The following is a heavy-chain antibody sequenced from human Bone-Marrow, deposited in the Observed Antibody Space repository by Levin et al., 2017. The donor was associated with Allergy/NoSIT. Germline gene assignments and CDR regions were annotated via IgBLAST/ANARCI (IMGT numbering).Heavy chain of an antibody. Sequence: ASVKVSCKPSGGSFTSYPFTWVRQAPGQGLEWMGRIIPILGITNYAQKFQGRVTITADKSTNTAYMELSSLRSEDTAVYYCARVSDSAGYSYDSWGQGTLVAVSS. CDR3: ARVSDSAGYSYDS. V-gene: IGHV1-69*04. CDR2: IIPILGIT. J-gene: IGHJ4*02. D-gene: IGHD3-22*01. CDR1: GGSFTSYP.